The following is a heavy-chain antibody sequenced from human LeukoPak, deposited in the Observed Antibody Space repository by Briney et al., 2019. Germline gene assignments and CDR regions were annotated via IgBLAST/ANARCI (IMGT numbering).Heavy chain of an antibody. CDR2: IYYSGST. CDR3: ARDLSSGSYFTSNWFDP. J-gene: IGHJ5*02. Sequence: SETLSLTCTVSGGSISSSSYYWGWIRQPPGKGLEWIGSIYYSGSTYYNPSLKSRVTISVDTSKNQFSLKLSSVTAADTAVYYCARDLSSGSYFTSNWFDPWGQGTLVTVSS. D-gene: IGHD1-26*01. CDR1: GGSISSSSYY. V-gene: IGHV4-39*07.